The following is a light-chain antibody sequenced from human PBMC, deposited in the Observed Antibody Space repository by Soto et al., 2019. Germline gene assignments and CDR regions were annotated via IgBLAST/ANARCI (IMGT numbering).Light chain of an antibody. CDR1: QSISSDY. CDR2: DAS. Sequence: EVELTQSPDTLSLSPGEIATLSCRASQSISSDYLVWYQQKPGQAPRLLIYDASNRATGIPARFSGSGSGTDFTLTISSLEPEDFAVYYCQQRSNWPQTFGQGTKVDI. V-gene: IGKV3-11*01. CDR3: QQRSNWPQT. J-gene: IGKJ1*01.